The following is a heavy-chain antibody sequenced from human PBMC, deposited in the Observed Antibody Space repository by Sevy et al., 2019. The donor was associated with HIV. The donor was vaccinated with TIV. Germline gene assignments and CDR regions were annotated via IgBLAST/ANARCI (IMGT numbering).Heavy chain of an antibody. Sequence: SETLSLTCTVSGVSVSGDSYYWSWIRQPPGKGLEWIGYMLYHSETTNYNPSLKSRVTISLHTSKNHLSLTLTSVTAADTALYYWSRGNLATTGRWGHAFYIWGQGTMVTVS. D-gene: IGHD2-21*02. CDR1: GVSVSGDSYY. J-gene: IGHJ3*02. CDR3: SRGNLATTGRWGHAFYI. CDR2: MLYHSETT. V-gene: IGHV4-61*01.